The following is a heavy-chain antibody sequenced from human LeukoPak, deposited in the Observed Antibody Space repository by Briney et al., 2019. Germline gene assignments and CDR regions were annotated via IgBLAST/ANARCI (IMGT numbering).Heavy chain of an antibody. Sequence: PGGSLRLSCAASGFTFSSYAMIWVRQAPGKGLEWVAVISYDGSNKYYADSVKGRFTISRDNSKNTLYLQMNSLRAEDTAVYYCARGERVVTAMLHDYWGQGTLVTVSS. D-gene: IGHD2-21*02. CDR2: ISYDGSNK. J-gene: IGHJ4*02. CDR3: ARGERVVTAMLHDY. V-gene: IGHV3-30*04. CDR1: GFTFSSYA.